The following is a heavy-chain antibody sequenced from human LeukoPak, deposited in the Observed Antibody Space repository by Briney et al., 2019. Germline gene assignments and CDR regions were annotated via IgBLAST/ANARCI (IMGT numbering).Heavy chain of an antibody. CDR1: GFTFSSYS. J-gene: IGHJ4*02. Sequence: GGSLRLSCAASGFTFSSYSMIWVRQAPGKGLEWVSSISSSSSYIYYADSVKGRFTISRDNAKNSLYLQMNSLRAEDTAVYYCAREDDIRPGDYWGQGTLVTVSS. V-gene: IGHV3-21*04. CDR2: ISSSSSYI. CDR3: AREDDIRPGDY. D-gene: IGHD3-9*01.